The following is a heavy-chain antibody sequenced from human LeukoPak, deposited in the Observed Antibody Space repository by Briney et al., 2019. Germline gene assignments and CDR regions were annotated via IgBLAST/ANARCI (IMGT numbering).Heavy chain of an antibody. CDR3: ARDSDAGFDY. Sequence: PGGSLRLSCIGSGFTFSRFWMHWVRQAPGKGLEWVSRASSDGSSTVYADSVKGRFTISRDNAKKTLYLQMNSLRVEATARYYCARDSDAGFDYWGRGTLVTVSS. CDR1: GFTFSRFW. V-gene: IGHV3-74*01. J-gene: IGHJ4*02. CDR2: ASSDGSST.